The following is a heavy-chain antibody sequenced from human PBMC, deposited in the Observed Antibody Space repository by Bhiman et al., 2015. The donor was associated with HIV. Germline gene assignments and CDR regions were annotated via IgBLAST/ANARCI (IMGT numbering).Heavy chain of an antibody. CDR3: AREGRSSLFVDV. J-gene: IGHJ6*02. V-gene: IGHV3-21*03. CDR2: ISSSSSYI. D-gene: IGHD3-16*02. CDR1: GFTFDEYA. Sequence: EVQLVESGGGLVQPGRSLRLSCAASGFTFDEYAMTWVRQPPGKGLEWVSSISSSSSYIYYADSVKGRFTISRDNAKNSLYLQMNSLRAEDTAVYYCAREGRSSLFVDVWGQGTTVTVSS.